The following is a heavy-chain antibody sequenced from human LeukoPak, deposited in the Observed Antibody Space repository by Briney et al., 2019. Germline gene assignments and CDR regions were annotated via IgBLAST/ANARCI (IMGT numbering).Heavy chain of an antibody. J-gene: IGHJ4*02. V-gene: IGHV3-30*04. CDR1: GFTFSSYA. Sequence: PGRSLRLSCAASGFTFSSYAMHWVRQAPGKGLEWVAVISYDGSNKYYADSVKGRFTISRDNSKNTLYLQMNSLRAEDTAVYYCAKDRGYCTSTSCRGVDYWGQGTLVTVSS. D-gene: IGHD2-2*01. CDR3: AKDRGYCTSTSCRGVDY. CDR2: ISYDGSNK.